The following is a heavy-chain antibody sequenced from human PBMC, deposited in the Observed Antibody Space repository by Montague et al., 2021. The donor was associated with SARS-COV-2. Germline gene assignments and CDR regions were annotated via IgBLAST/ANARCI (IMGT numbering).Heavy chain of an antibody. CDR1: GGSISSSSYY. CDR3: ARLKAPYCSSTSCYSASWFDP. D-gene: IGHD2-2*01. J-gene: IGHJ5*02. CDR2: IYYSGST. Sequence: SETLSITCTVSGGSISSSSYYWGWIRQPPGKGLEWIGSIYYSGSTYYNPSLKSRVTISVDTSKNQFSLKLSSVTAADTAVYYCARLKAPYCSSTSCYSASWFDPWGQGTLVTVSS. V-gene: IGHV4-39*01.